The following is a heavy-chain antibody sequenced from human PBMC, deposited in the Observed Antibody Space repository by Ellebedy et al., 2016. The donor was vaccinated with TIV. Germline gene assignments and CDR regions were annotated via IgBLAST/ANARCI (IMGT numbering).Heavy chain of an antibody. CDR2: INPNSGGT. CDR3: ARDWCSGGSCYDWFDP. J-gene: IGHJ5*02. Sequence: ASVKVSCKVSGYTLTELSMHWMRQAPGQGLEWMGWINPNSGGTNYAQKFQGRVTMTRDTSISTAYMELSSLRSEDTAVYYCARDWCSGGSCYDWFDPWGQGTLVTVSS. V-gene: IGHV1-2*02. D-gene: IGHD2-15*01. CDR1: GYTLTELS.